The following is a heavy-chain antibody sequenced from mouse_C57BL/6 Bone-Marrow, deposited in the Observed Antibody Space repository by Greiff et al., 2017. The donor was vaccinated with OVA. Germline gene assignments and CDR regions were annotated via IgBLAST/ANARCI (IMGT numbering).Heavy chain of an antibody. CDR1: GYTFTSYW. D-gene: IGHD2-2*01. V-gene: IGHV1-55*01. CDR2: IYPGSGST. Sequence: VKLQQPGAELVKPGASVKMSCKASGYTFTSYWITWVKQRPGQGLEWIGDIYPGSGSTNYNEKFKSKATLTVDTSSSTAYMQLSSLTSEDSAVYYCARGWLRPAWFAYWGQGTLVTVSA. CDR3: ARGWLRPAWFAY. J-gene: IGHJ3*01.